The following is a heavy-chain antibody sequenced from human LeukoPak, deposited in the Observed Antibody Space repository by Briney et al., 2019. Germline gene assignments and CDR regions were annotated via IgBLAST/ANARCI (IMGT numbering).Heavy chain of an antibody. V-gene: IGHV4-39*01. CDR3: ARHSRSGSGGYENAFDI. Sequence: KPSETLSLTCTVSGXSISSSSYYWDWIRQSPGKGLEWIGNIYSGGSTYYTPSLKSRVTISVDTSKNQFSLKLSSVTAADTAIYFCARHSRSGSGGYENAFDIWGQGTMVTVSS. CDR2: IYSGGST. D-gene: IGHD5-12*01. CDR1: GXSISSSSYY. J-gene: IGHJ3*02.